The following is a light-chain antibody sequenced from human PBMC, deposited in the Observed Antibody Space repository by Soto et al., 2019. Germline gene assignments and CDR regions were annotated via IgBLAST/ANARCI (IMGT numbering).Light chain of an antibody. CDR2: GAS. J-gene: IGKJ1*01. V-gene: IGKV3-15*01. Sequence: EIVMTQSPATLSVSPGERVTLSCRASQSVSSNLAWYQQKPGQAPSLLIYGASTRATGIPARFSGSGSGTDFTLTISSLQSEDFAVYYCQQYNNWPRTFGQGTKV. CDR3: QQYNNWPRT. CDR1: QSVSSN.